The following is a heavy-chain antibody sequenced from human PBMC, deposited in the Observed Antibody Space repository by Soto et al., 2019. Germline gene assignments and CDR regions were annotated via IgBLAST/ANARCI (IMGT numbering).Heavy chain of an antibody. J-gene: IGHJ5*02. CDR3: ASETRESDSTGYRPSDL. CDR1: RISFNYYW. V-gene: IGHV3-7*05. Sequence: EVQLVESGGGLVQPGGSLRLSCAASRISFNYYWMTWVRQAPGKGLEWVANINEDGSEKYYVDSVKGRFTISRDNAKNTLYLQMNNLRAEDTAVYYCASETRESDSTGYRPSDLWGQGTLVSVSS. D-gene: IGHD3-22*01. CDR2: INEDGSEK.